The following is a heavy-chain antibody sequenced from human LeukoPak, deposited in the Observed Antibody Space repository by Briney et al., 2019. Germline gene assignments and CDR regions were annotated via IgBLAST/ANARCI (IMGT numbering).Heavy chain of an antibody. CDR2: INPDDEST. Sequence: GGSLRLSCAASGFTFRKYWLHWVRQAPGKGLVWVSRINPDDESTSYTDSVKGRFTISRDNAKSTLYLQMNSLRAEDTAVYYCLTIVETTIDAFDIWGQGTMVTVSS. D-gene: IGHD1-26*01. CDR1: GFTFRKYW. CDR3: LTIVETTIDAFDI. J-gene: IGHJ3*02. V-gene: IGHV3-74*01.